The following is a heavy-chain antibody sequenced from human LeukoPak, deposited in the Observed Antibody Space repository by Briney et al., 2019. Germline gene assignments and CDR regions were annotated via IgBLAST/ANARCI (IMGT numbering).Heavy chain of an antibody. D-gene: IGHD6-19*01. CDR3: AKYNIGWNFGS. Sequence: GGSLRPSCTASGLTLSTAWMSWVRQAPGKGLEWVGRIKSKTEGGTTDYAAPVKGRFTISIDDSKNTLYLQMNSLTTGDTAVYYCAKYNIGWNFGSWGQGTLVTVSS. CDR2: IKSKTEGGTT. J-gene: IGHJ4*02. V-gene: IGHV3-15*01. CDR1: GLTLSTAW.